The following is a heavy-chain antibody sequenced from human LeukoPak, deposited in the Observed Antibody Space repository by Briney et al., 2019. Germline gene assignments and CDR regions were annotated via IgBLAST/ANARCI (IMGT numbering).Heavy chain of an antibody. V-gene: IGHV3-74*01. J-gene: IGHJ3*02. CDR1: GFTFSSHW. D-gene: IGHD2-21*01. Sequence: GSLRLSCAASGFTFSSHWMHWVRQAPGKGLGWVSRINSDGSSTSYADSVKGRFTISRDNSKNTLYLQMNSLRSDDTAVYYCARDLILADAFDIWGQGTMVTVSS. CDR3: ARDLILADAFDI. CDR2: INSDGSST.